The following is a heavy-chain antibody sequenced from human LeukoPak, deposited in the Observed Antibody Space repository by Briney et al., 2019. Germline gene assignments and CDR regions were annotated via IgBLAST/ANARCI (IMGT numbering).Heavy chain of an antibody. D-gene: IGHD6-13*01. Sequence: GESLKISCKGSGYSFTSYWIGWVRQMPGKGLEWMGIIYPGDSDTRYSPSFQGQVTISADKSISTAYLQWSSLKASDTAMYYCARLGSSSWYSGVSQSGWDVWGKGTTVTISS. CDR1: GYSFTSYW. J-gene: IGHJ6*04. CDR3: ARLGSSSWYSGVSQSGWDV. V-gene: IGHV5-51*01. CDR2: IYPGDSDT.